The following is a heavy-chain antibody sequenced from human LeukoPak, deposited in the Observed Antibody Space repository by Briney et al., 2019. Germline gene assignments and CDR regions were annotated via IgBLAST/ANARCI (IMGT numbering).Heavy chain of an antibody. J-gene: IGHJ4*02. Sequence: GASVMVSCKTSGYTFTNYGISWVRQAPGQGLEWMAWISANNGETGYAQNLQDRVTMTTDTSTSTAYMELRSLRSDDTAVYYCARVPPSAHQMLSSDYWGQGTQVTVSS. CDR3: ARVPPSAHQMLSSDY. V-gene: IGHV1-18*04. D-gene: IGHD2-2*01. CDR2: ISANNGET. CDR1: GYTFTNYG.